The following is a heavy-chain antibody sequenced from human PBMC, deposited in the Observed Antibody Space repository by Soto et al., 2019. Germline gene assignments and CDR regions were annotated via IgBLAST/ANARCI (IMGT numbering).Heavy chain of an antibody. CDR1: GFTFSSYS. J-gene: IGHJ4*02. CDR3: ARESGYCISTSCYHFDY. CDR2: ISSSSSYI. Sequence: EVQMVESGGGLVKPGGSLRLSCAASGFTFSSYSMNWVRQAPGKGLEWVSSISSSSSYIYYADSVKGRFTISRDNAKNSLYLQMNSLRAEDTAVYYCARESGYCISTSCYHFDYWGQGTLVTVSS. V-gene: IGHV3-21*01. D-gene: IGHD2-2*03.